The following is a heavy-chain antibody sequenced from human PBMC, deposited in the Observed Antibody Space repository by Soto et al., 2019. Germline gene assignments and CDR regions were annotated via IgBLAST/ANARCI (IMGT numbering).Heavy chain of an antibody. Sequence: PGGSLRLSCAASGFTFSSYSMNWVRQAPGKGLGWVSSISSSSSYIYYADSVKGRFTISRDNAKNSLYLQMNSLRAEDTAVYYCARLYCSSTSCYYANYYYYGMDVWGQGTTVTVSS. CDR2: ISSSSSYI. CDR3: ARLYCSSTSCYYANYYYYGMDV. J-gene: IGHJ6*02. V-gene: IGHV3-21*01. D-gene: IGHD2-2*01. CDR1: GFTFSSYS.